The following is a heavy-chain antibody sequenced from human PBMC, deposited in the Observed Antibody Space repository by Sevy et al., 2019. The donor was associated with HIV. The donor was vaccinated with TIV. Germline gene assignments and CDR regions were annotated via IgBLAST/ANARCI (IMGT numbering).Heavy chain of an antibody. J-gene: IGHJ4*02. V-gene: IGHV3-53*01. CDR3: VRERVGIDH. CDR1: GFTVTFNS. D-gene: IGHD1-26*01. Sequence: GGSQRLSCAASGFTVTFNSMSWVRQAPGRGLVWVSVIYVGSNTYYADSVKGRFTIFRVSFKDTVDLQMDSLRPEDSGVYYCVRERVGIDHWGQGTLVTVSS. CDR2: IYVGSNT.